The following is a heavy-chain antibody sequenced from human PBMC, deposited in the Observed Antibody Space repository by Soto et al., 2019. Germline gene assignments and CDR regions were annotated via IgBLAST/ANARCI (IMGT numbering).Heavy chain of an antibody. CDR3: ARTISSSNWLDP. J-gene: IGHJ5*02. V-gene: IGHV2-70*01. CDR2: IDWDDDK. Sequence: GSGPSLVNPTQTLTLTCTFSGFSLSTSGMCVSWIRQPPGKALEWLALIDWDDDKYYSTSLKTRLTISKDTSKNQVLLTMTNMDPVHTATYYCARTISSSNWLDPWGQGTLVTVSS. D-gene: IGHD6-6*01. CDR1: GFSLSTSGMC.